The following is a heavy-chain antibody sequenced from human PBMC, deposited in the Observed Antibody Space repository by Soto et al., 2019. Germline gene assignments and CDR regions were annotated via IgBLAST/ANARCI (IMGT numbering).Heavy chain of an antibody. V-gene: IGHV3-21*01. Sequence: GGSLRLSCAASGFTFSSYSMNWVRQAPGKGLEWVSSISSSSSYIYYADSVKGRFTISRDNAKNSLYLQMNSLRAEDTAVYYCARDSLGLLHLGELSFVDAFDIWGQGTMVTVSS. D-gene: IGHD3-16*02. CDR3: ARDSLGLLHLGELSFVDAFDI. CDR1: GFTFSSYS. CDR2: ISSSSSYI. J-gene: IGHJ3*02.